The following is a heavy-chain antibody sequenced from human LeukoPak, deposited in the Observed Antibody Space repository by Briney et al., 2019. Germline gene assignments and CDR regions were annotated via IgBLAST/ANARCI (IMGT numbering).Heavy chain of an antibody. D-gene: IGHD6-19*01. CDR1: GGSISSGGYY. Sequence: PSQTLSLTCTVSGGSISSGGYYWSWIRQHPGEGLEWIGYIYYSGSTYYNPSLKSRVTISVDTSKNQFSLKLSSVTAADTAVYYCARRNSSGWSLAAFDIWGQGTMVTVSS. CDR2: IYYSGST. V-gene: IGHV4-31*03. J-gene: IGHJ3*02. CDR3: ARRNSSGWSLAAFDI.